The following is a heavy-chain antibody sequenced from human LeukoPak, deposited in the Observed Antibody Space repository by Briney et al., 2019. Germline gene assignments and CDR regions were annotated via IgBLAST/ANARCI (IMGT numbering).Heavy chain of an antibody. Sequence: GESPKISCKGSGYSFTSYWIGWVRQMPGKGLEWMGIIYPGDSDTRYSPSFQGQVTISADKSISTAYLQWSSLKASDTAMYYCARSLLTPTRVSRHFDYWGQGTLVTVSS. J-gene: IGHJ4*02. V-gene: IGHV5-51*01. CDR2: IYPGDSDT. CDR3: ARSLLTPTRVSRHFDY. D-gene: IGHD2-2*01. CDR1: GYSFTSYW.